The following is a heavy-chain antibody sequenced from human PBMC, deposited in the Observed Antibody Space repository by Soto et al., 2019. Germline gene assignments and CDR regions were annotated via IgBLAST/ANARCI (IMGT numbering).Heavy chain of an antibody. J-gene: IGHJ6*02. CDR3: ERPGPMVRGVHYYYYYGMDV. Sequence: SETLSLTCTVSGGSISSSSYYLGWIRQPPGKGLEWIGSIYYSGSTYYNPSLKSRVTISVDTSKNQFSLKLSSVTAADTAVYYCERPGPMVRGVHYYYYYGMDVWGQGTTVTVSS. CDR2: IYYSGST. CDR1: GGSISSSSYY. V-gene: IGHV4-39*01. D-gene: IGHD3-10*01.